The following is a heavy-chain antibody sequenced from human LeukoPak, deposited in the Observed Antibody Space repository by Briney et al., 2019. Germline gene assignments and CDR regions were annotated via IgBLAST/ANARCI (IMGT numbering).Heavy chain of an antibody. CDR3: AAYSKFASENHYNGIDY. D-gene: IGHD2-8*01. Sequence: SETLSLTCTVSGGSVNSGSYYWGWLRQPPGKGLEWIGSIYYSGSTYYDPSLKGRVTMSVDTSKNQFSLKLSSVTAADTAVYYCAAYSKFASENHYNGIDYWGQGTLVTVSS. V-gene: IGHV4-39*07. CDR1: GGSVNSGSYY. J-gene: IGHJ4*02. CDR2: IYYSGST.